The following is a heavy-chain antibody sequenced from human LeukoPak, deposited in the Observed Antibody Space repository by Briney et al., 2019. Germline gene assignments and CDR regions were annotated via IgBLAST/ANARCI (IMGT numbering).Heavy chain of an antibody. J-gene: IGHJ6*03. V-gene: IGHV3-20*04. Sequence: RAGGSLRLSCAASGFTFDDYGMSWVRQAPGKGLEWVSGINWNGGSTGYADSVKGRFTIFRDNAKNSLYLQMNSLRAEDTALYYCARVPSTYCSSTSCYYYYYYMDVWGKGTTVTVSS. CDR1: GFTFDDYG. CDR2: INWNGGST. CDR3: ARVPSTYCSSTSCYYYYYYMDV. D-gene: IGHD2-2*01.